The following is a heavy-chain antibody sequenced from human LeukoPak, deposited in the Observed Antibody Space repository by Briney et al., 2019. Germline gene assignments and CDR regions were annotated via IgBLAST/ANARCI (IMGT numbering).Heavy chain of an antibody. J-gene: IGHJ3*01. CDR3: VKDLARPTSRRVYALDS. V-gene: IGHV3-9*01. CDR2: IKWRSDFI. CDR1: VFTFGQCA. D-gene: IGHD3-16*01. Sequence: PGGSLRLSCAGSVFTFGQCAIHWVGQAPGKGLEWVCGIKWRSDFIAYADSVRDRFIISRDNARNSVYLQMSSLGPEDTAFSYGVKDLARPTSRRVYALDSWGQGTVVTVSS.